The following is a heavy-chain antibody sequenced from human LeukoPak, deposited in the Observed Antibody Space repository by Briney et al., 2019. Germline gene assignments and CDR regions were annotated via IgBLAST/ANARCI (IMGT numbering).Heavy chain of an antibody. J-gene: IGHJ5*02. CDR1: GYTFTGYY. CDR3: ARVIVPAVDWFDP. V-gene: IGHV1-2*02. Sequence: ASVKVSCKASGYTFTGYYMHWVRPAPGQGLEWMGWINPNSGGTNYAQKFQGRVTMTRDTSISTAYMELSRLRSDDTAVYYCARVIVPAVDWFDPWGQGTLVTVSS. CDR2: INPNSGGT. D-gene: IGHD2-2*01.